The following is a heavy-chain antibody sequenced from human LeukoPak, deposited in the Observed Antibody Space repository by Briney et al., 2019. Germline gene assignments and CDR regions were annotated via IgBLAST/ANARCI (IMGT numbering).Heavy chain of an antibody. D-gene: IGHD3-10*01. CDR1: GFTFSSNG. J-gene: IGHJ4*02. Sequence: GRSRRLSCAASGFTFSSNGMHWVRQAPGKGLEWVAVISYDGSNKYYADSVKGRFTISRDNSKNTLYLQMNSLRAEDTAVYYCAKWGISYYGSGSYYGFDYWGQGTLVTVSS. V-gene: IGHV3-30*18. CDR2: ISYDGSNK. CDR3: AKWGISYYGSGSYYGFDY.